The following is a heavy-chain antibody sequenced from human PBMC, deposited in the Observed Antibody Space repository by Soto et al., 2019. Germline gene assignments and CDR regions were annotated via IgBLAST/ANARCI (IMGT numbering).Heavy chain of an antibody. CDR1: GFTFSSYW. CDR2: IKQDGIEK. V-gene: IGHV3-7*01. J-gene: IGHJ1*01. D-gene: IGHD3-22*01. Sequence: GGSLRLSCAASGFTFSSYWISWVRQAPWKGLEWVANIKQDGIEKYYVDSVKGRFTISRDNAKNSLYLQMNSLRAEDTAVYYCASTVTTASNYYDSSGYYYENFQHWGQGTLVTVSS. CDR3: ASTVTTASNYYDSSGYYYENFQH.